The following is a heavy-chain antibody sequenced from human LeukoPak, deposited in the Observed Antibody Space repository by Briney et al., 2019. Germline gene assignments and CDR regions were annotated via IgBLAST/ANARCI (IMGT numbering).Heavy chain of an antibody. CDR3: ARDSDPIVVVPAAIVGAVDY. Sequence: ASVKVSCKASGYTFTSYYMHWVRQAPGQGLEWMGIINPSGGSTSYAQKFQGRVTMTRDTSTSTVYMELSSLRSEDTAVYYCARDSDPIVVVPAAIVGAVDYWGQGTLVTVSS. J-gene: IGHJ4*02. CDR1: GYTFTSYY. V-gene: IGHV1-46*01. D-gene: IGHD2-2*02. CDR2: INPSGGST.